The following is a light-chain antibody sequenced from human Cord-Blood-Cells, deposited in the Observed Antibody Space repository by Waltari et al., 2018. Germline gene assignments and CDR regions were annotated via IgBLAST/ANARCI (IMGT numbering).Light chain of an antibody. J-gene: IGKJ2*01. CDR3: QQYNNWPPYT. Sequence: EIVMTQSPATQSVSPGERATLSCMARQRVSSNLAWYQQKPGQAPRLLNYGASTRATGIPARFSGSGSGTDFTLTISSLQSEDFAVYYCQQYNNWPPYTFGQGTKLEIK. CDR2: GAS. V-gene: IGKV3-15*01. CDR1: QRVSSN.